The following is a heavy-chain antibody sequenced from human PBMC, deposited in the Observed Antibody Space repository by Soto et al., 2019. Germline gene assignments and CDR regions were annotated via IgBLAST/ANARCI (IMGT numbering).Heavy chain of an antibody. D-gene: IGHD3-16*01. CDR1: GGSFSGYY. V-gene: IGHV4-34*01. CDR2: INHSGST. Sequence: SETLSLTCAVYGGSFSGYYWSWRRQPPGKGLEWIGEINHSGSTNYNPSLKSRVTISVDTSKNQFSLKLSSVTAADTAVYYCARGREDYVWGSMVGWFDPWGQGTLVTVSS. J-gene: IGHJ5*02. CDR3: ARGREDYVWGSMVGWFDP.